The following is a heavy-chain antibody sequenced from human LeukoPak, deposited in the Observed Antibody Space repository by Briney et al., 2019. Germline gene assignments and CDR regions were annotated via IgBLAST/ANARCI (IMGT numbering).Heavy chain of an antibody. CDR2: MNPNSGNT. V-gene: IGHV1-8*03. J-gene: IGHJ4*02. Sequence: ASVKVSCKASGYTFTSYDINWVRQATGQGLEWMGWMNPNSGNTGYAQKFQGRVTITRNTSISTAYMELSSLRSEDTAVYYCARAYTGHYIEGFDYWGQGTLVTVSS. D-gene: IGHD3-16*01. CDR1: GYTFTSYD. CDR3: ARAYTGHYIEGFDY.